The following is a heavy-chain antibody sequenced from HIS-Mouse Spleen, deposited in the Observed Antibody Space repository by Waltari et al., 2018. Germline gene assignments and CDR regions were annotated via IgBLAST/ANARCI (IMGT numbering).Heavy chain of an antibody. CDR1: GGSNSSSSYY. CDR2: IYYSGST. V-gene: IGHV4-39*07. D-gene: IGHD6-13*01. CDR3: AREIPYSSSWYDWYFDL. Sequence: QLQLQESGPGLVKPSETLSLTCTVSGGSNSSSSYYWGGTRPAPGKGLEWVGSIYYSGSTYYNPSLKSRVTISVDTSKNQFSLKLSSVTAADTAVYYCAREIPYSSSWYDWYFDLWGRGTLVTVSS. J-gene: IGHJ2*01.